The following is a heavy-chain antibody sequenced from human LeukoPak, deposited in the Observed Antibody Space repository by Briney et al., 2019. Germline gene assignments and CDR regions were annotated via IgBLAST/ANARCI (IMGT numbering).Heavy chain of an antibody. Sequence: PGGSLRLSCAASGFTFSSYAMSWVRQAPGKGLEWVSAISGSGGSTSYADSVKGRFTISRDNAKNSLYLQMNSLRAEDTAIYYCARDNSGWSRDYWGQGTLVTVSS. D-gene: IGHD6-19*01. J-gene: IGHJ4*02. CDR2: ISGSGGST. CDR1: GFTFSSYA. V-gene: IGHV3-23*01. CDR3: ARDNSGWSRDY.